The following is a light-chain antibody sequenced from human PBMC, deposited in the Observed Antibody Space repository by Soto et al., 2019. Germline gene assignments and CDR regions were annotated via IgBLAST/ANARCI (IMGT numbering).Light chain of an antibody. CDR1: QPVSSSY. CDR3: QQCGISTWP. J-gene: IGKJ1*01. V-gene: IGKV3-20*01. Sequence: EIVLTQSPGTLSLSPGERATLSCRASQPVSSSYLAWYQQKPGQAPRLLIYGASTRATGIPDRFSGSWSGADFTLTISSLEPADFAVYYCQQCGISTWPFGRRTKVDIK. CDR2: GAS.